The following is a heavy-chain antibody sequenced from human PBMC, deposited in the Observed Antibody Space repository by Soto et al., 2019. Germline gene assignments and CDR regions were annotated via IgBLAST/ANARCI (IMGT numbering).Heavy chain of an antibody. V-gene: IGHV3-30-3*01. CDR2: ISHDGSHE. J-gene: IGHJ5*02. D-gene: IGHD3-10*01. CDR3: ARNSDHRLVRGWLDP. Sequence: QGQLLESGGGVVQPGRSLRLSCAASGLSFSSSAMHWVRQAPGKGLEWVAMISHDGSHEYYGDSVKGRFSVSGDNSHNILHLQMNSLRVADTAVYFCARNSDHRLVRGWLDPWGQGTLVTVSS. CDR1: GLSFSSSA.